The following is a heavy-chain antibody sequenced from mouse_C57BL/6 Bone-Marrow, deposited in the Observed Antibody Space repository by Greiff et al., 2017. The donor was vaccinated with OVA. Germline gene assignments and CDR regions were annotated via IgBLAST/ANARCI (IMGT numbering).Heavy chain of an antibody. J-gene: IGHJ4*01. D-gene: IGHD2-5*01. CDR2: IDPSDSET. CDR1: GYTFTSYW. CDR3: ARRGYYSKNLWAMDY. V-gene: IGHV1-52*01. Sequence: QVQLQQPGAELVRPGSSVKLSCKASGYTFTSYWMHWVKQRPIQGLEWIGNIDPSDSETHYNQKFKDKATLTVDKSSSTAYMQLSSLTSEDSAVYYCARRGYYSKNLWAMDYWDQGTSVTVSS.